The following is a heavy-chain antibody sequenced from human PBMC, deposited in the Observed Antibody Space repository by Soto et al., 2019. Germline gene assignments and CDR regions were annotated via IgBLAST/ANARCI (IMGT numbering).Heavy chain of an antibody. J-gene: IGHJ4*02. CDR3: ARAGVVGATALDY. CDR1: GGSISSGGYS. Sequence: QLQLQESGSGLVKPSQTLSLTCAVSGGSISSGGYSWSWIRQPPGKGLEWIGYIYHSGSTYYNPSLKSRVTIAXDXTKNQFSLKLSSVTAADTAVYYCARAGVVGATALDYWGQGTLVTVSS. V-gene: IGHV4-30-2*01. D-gene: IGHD1-26*01. CDR2: IYHSGST.